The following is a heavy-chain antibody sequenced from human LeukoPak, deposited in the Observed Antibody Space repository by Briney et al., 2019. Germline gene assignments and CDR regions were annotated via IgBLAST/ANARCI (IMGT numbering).Heavy chain of an antibody. J-gene: IGHJ5*01. CDR2: INWNGGSI. CDR3: AKATSPVQSRNWFDS. Sequence: GGSLRLSCAASGFTFDDYAMSWVRQVPGKGLEWVSGINWNGGSIGYADSVKGRFTISRDNSMNTLYLQMNRLRAEDTAVYYCAKATSPVQSRNWFDSWGQGTLVTVSS. D-gene: IGHD6-13*01. CDR1: GFTFDDYA. V-gene: IGHV3-20*04.